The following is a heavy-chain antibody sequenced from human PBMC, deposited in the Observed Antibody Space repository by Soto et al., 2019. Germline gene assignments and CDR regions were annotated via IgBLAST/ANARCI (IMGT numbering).Heavy chain of an antibody. J-gene: IGHJ3*02. D-gene: IGHD3-22*01. CDR2: IYPEDSET. CDR3: AILGDNRGYPWAFEI. V-gene: IGHV5-51*01. Sequence: GESLKISCGGSGYSFDTYWIGWVRQMPGKGLEWMGIIYPEDSETRYSPSFQGQVTISADKSITTAYLQWSSLKASDTAMYYCAILGDNRGYPWAFEIWGQGTMVTVSS. CDR1: GYSFDTYW.